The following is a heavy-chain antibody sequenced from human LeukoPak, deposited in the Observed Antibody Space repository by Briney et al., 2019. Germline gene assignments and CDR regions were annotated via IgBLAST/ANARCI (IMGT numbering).Heavy chain of an antibody. CDR3: ARDPPRRYYDSSGYS. V-gene: IGHV3-21*01. CDR1: GFTFSSYS. Sequence: GGSLRLSCAASGFTFSSYSMNWVRQAPGKGLEWVSSINSSSSYIYYADSVKGRLTISRDNAKNSLYLQMNSLRAEDTAVYYCARDPPRRYYDSSGYSWGQGTLVTVSS. J-gene: IGHJ4*02. CDR2: INSSSSYI. D-gene: IGHD3-22*01.